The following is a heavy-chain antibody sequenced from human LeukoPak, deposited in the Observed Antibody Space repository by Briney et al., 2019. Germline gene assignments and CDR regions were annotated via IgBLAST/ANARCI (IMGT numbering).Heavy chain of an antibody. CDR1: GGSISSTNFY. J-gene: IGHJ4*02. CDR3: ARSLVGATTGYDY. V-gene: IGHV4-39*07. Sequence: SETLSLTCTVSGGSISSTNFYWGWIRQPPGKGLEWIGNIYYSGTTYYNPSLKSRVTMSVDTSRNQFSLKLSSVTAADTAVYYCARSLVGATTGYDYWGQGTLVTVSP. CDR2: IYYSGTT. D-gene: IGHD1-26*01.